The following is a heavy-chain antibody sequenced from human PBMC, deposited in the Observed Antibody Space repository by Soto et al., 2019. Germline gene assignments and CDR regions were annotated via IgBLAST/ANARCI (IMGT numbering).Heavy chain of an antibody. CDR3: ARDGPSPAYSGSGSSGYFDY. Sequence: PSETLSLTCTVSGGSISSYYWSWIRQPPGKGLEWIGYIYYSGSTNYNPSLKSRVTISVDTSKNQFSLKLSSVTAADTAVYYCARDGPSPAYSGSGSSGYFDYWGQGTLVTVSS. V-gene: IGHV4-59*01. D-gene: IGHD3-10*01. CDR1: GGSISSYY. J-gene: IGHJ4*02. CDR2: IYYSGST.